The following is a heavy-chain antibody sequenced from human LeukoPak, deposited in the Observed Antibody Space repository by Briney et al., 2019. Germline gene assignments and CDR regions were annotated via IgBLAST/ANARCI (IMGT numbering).Heavy chain of an antibody. D-gene: IGHD3-3*01. CDR3: ARTTGYDQFVRASNWFDP. J-gene: IGHJ5*02. CDR1: GYTFSSYA. V-gene: IGHV1-69*13. CDR2: IIPIFGTA. Sequence: GASVKVSCKASGYTFSSYAISWVRQAPGQGLEWMGGIIPIFGTANYAQKFQGRVTITADESTSTAYMELSSLRSEDTAVYYCARTTGYDQFVRASNWFDPWGQGTLVTVSS.